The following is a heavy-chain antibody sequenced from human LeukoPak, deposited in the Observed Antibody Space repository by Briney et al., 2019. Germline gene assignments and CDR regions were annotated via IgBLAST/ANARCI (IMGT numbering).Heavy chain of an antibody. CDR2: IYGSGST. J-gene: IGHJ4*02. CDR1: GGSISSFY. CDR3: AREGGRFDFWSGYYY. D-gene: IGHD3-3*01. V-gene: IGHV4-4*07. Sequence: SETLSLTCTVSGGSISSFYWSWIRQPAGKGLEWIGRIYGSGSTNYNPSLRGRVTMSVDTSKSQFSLKLSSVTAADTAVYYCAREGGRFDFWSGYYYWGQGTLVTVSS.